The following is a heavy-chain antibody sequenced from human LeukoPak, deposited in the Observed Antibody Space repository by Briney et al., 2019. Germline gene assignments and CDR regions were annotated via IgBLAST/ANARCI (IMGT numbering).Heavy chain of an antibody. D-gene: IGHD5-18*01. CDR2: INHSGSA. CDR1: GGSFSGYY. J-gene: IGHJ4*02. CDR3: ARGQVWGLLYIDY. V-gene: IGHV4-34*01. Sequence: SETLSLTCAVYGGSFSGYYRTWVRQPPGKGLEWIGEINHSGSANYNPSLKSRVTISVDTSKNQFSLKLRSLTAADTAFYYCARGQVWGLLYIDYWGQGALVTVSS.